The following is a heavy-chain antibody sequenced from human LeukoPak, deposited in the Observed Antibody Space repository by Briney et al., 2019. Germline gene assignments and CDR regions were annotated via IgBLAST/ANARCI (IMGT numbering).Heavy chain of an antibody. J-gene: IGHJ1*01. D-gene: IGHD4-11*01. CDR2: ISYDGSSK. CDR1: GFTFSTYA. V-gene: IGHV3-30*14. CDR3: ARPSRIGYSNGLVLQH. Sequence: GGSLRLSCAASGFTFSTYAMHWVRQAPGKGLEWVAVISYDGSSKYYADSVKGRFNISRDNSKNTLYLQMNSLRAEDTAVYYCARPSRIGYSNGLVLQHWGQGTLVTVSS.